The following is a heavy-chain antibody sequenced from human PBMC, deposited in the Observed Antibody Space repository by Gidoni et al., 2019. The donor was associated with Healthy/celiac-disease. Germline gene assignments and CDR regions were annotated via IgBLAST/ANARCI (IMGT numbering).Heavy chain of an antibody. CDR3: TTPTMVRGQNLGDTYYYYMDV. J-gene: IGHJ6*03. D-gene: IGHD3-10*01. CDR1: GFTFSNAW. CDR2: IKSKTDGGTT. Sequence: EVQLVESGGGLVKPGGSLRLSCAASGFTFSNAWLSWVRQAPGKGLEWVGRIKSKTDGGTTDYAAPVKGRFTISRDDSKNTLYLQMNSLKTEDTAVYYCTTPTMVRGQNLGDTYYYYMDVWGKGTTVTVSS. V-gene: IGHV3-15*01.